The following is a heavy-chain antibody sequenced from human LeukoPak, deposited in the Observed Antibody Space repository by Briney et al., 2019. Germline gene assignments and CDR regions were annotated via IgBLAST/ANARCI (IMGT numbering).Heavy chain of an antibody. D-gene: IGHD5-18*01. CDR1: GFTFSTYN. J-gene: IGHJ4*02. CDR3: ATRYSYGYRAFDY. CDR2: DGRYK. Sequence: PGGSLRLSCTVSGFTFSTYNVHWVRQAPGKGLEWVAVDGRYKIYGDSVKGRFTISRDNSKNTLYLQMNSLRAEDTAVYYCATRYSYGYRAFDYWGQGTLVTVSS. V-gene: IGHV3-33*01.